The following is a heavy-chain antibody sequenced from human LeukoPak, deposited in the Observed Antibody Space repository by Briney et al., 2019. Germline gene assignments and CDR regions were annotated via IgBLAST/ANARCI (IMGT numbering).Heavy chain of an antibody. CDR1: PDTFTRYG. Sequence: ASVKVSCKASPDTFTRYGITWVRQAPGQGLEWMGWIRAYNGDTNYAQKFQGRVTMTAERSTNTAYMELRGLTFDDTAVFYCARDNDSRDPPHFDYWGQGTLVTVSS. D-gene: IGHD3-16*01. J-gene: IGHJ4*02. V-gene: IGHV1-18*01. CDR2: IRAYNGDT. CDR3: ARDNDSRDPPHFDY.